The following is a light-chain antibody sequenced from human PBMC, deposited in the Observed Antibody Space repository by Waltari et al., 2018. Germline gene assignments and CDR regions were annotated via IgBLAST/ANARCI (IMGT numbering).Light chain of an antibody. CDR1: QSISNW. CDR2: KAS. CDR3: QHYNSAPYS. V-gene: IGKV1-5*03. Sequence: DIHMTQSPSSLSASVGDKVTITCQASQSISNWLAWYQQKPGKAPKALIYKASSLESGVPSRFSGSGSGTDFTLTINSLQPEDFATYYCQHYNSAPYSFGQGTKVEIK. J-gene: IGKJ2*03.